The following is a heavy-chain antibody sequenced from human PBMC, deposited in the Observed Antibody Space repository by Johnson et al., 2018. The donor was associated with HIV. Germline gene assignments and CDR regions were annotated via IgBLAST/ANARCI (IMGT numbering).Heavy chain of an antibody. CDR1: GFNFSNYA. CDR2: IWYDGSHN. Sequence: QMQLVESGGGLVKPGGSLRLSCAASGFNFSNYAMHWVRQAPGKGLEWVAVIWYDGSHNYYADSVQGRFTISRDNSKNTLYLQMNSLRAEDTAVYYCAKASDAFDIWGQGTMVTVSS. CDR3: AKASDAFDI. J-gene: IGHJ3*02. V-gene: IGHV3-30*02.